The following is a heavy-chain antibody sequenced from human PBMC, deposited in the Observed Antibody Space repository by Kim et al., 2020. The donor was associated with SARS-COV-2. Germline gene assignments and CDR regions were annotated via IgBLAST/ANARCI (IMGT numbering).Heavy chain of an antibody. D-gene: IGHD1-1*01. CDR1: GFTVNDNY. CDR3: DSSTGCYWNRVDV. Sequence: GGSLRLSCAASGFTVNDNYMSWVRQAPGKGLEWLSVIYNGGRTFYADAVMGRFTISRGNYKNTLYLQMMSLRAEETAVDYCDSSTGCYWNRVDVCGEGTT. V-gene: IGHV3-53*01. CDR2: IYNGGRT. J-gene: IGHJ6*02.